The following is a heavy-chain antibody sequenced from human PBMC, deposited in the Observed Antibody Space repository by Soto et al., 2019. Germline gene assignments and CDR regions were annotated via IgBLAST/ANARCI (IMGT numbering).Heavy chain of an antibody. CDR3: ARGRTGSTLSWFDP. D-gene: IGHD1-7*01. CDR2: INHSGST. CDR1: GGSLSGYY. V-gene: IGHV4-34*01. J-gene: IGHJ5*02. Sequence: HVQLQQWGAGLLKPSETLSLTCAVYGGSLSGYYWTWIRQPPGKGLEWIGEINHSGSTNYNASLKSRVTISVDTSKNQVSLKLSAVTAADTAVYYCARGRTGSTLSWFDPWGQGTLVTVSS.